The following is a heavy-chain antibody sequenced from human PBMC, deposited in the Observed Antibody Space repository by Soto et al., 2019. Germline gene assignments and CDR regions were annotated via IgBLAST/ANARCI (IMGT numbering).Heavy chain of an antibody. J-gene: IGHJ4*02. CDR1: GGSISSGGYY. CDR3: ARATPYSGYDLHY. V-gene: IGHV4-31*03. Sequence: QVQLQESGPGLVKPSQTLSLTCTVSGGSISSGGYYWSWIRQHPGKGLEWIGYIYYSGSTYYNPSLKSRVXXSXDTXKNQFSLKLSSVTAADTAVYYCARATPYSGYDLHYWGQGTLVTVSS. D-gene: IGHD5-12*01. CDR2: IYYSGST.